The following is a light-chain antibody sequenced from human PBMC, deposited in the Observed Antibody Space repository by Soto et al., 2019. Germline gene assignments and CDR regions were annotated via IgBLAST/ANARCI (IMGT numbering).Light chain of an antibody. V-gene: IGKV1-27*01. CDR3: QKYNSAPPLT. CDR1: QGISNY. J-gene: IGKJ4*01. CDR2: AAS. Sequence: DIRISQSPSSLSASVGDRVTITFRASQGISNYLARYQQKPGKVPKLLIYAASTLQSGVPSRFSGSGSGTDFTLTISSLQPEDVATSYCQKYNSAPPLTFGGGTKVDIK.